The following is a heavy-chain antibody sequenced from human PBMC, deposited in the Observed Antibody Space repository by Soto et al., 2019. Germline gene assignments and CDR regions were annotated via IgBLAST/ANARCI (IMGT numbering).Heavy chain of an antibody. CDR1: GFTFSDFA. J-gene: IGHJ4*01. CDR3: AKDGIQTVTFDY. D-gene: IGHD4-17*01. CDR2: VSGNGDVT. V-gene: IGHV3-23*01. Sequence: EVQLSESGGGLAQPGGSLRLSCEGSGFTFSDFAISWVRQAPGKGLEWVSVVSGNGDVTRYADSVKGRFATSRDNSKNTMFLQMNSLTAEDTAIYYSAKDGIQTVTFDYWGRGTLVTVSS.